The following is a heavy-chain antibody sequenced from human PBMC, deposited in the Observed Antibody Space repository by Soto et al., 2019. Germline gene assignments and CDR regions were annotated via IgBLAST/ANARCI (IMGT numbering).Heavy chain of an antibody. Sequence: VQLVQSGAEVKKPGASVKVSCKTSGDSFNDYYIHWVRQAPGQGLEWMGWINPNGGATKYAQKFQGRVTVSRDTSIRTVYMELSSLRSDDTALYYRARESGGATATLDYYYFYMDVWGKGTSVPVSS. CDR2: INPNGGAT. D-gene: IGHD5-12*01. CDR1: GDSFNDYY. J-gene: IGHJ6*03. V-gene: IGHV1-2*02. CDR3: ARESGGATATLDYYYFYMDV.